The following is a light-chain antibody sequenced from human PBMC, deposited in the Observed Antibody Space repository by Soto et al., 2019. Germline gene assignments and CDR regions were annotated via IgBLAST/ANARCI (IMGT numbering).Light chain of an antibody. Sequence: EIVMTQSPLTLSVSPGERATLSCRASQNININLAWYQQRPGQAPRVLIYGASSRASGIPDRFSGSGSGTDFTLTINRLEPDDFAFYYCQQYKDWPPLTFGGGPRVEIK. V-gene: IGKV3D-15*01. CDR2: GAS. J-gene: IGKJ4*01. CDR3: QQYKDWPPLT. CDR1: QNININ.